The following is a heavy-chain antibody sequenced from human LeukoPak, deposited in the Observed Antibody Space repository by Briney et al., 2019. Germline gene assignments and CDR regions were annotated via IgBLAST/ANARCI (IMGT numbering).Heavy chain of an antibody. Sequence: GGSLRLSCAASGFTYSSYSMNWVRQAPGKGLEWVSSISSSSSYIYYADSVKGRFTISRDNAKNSLYLQMNSLRAEDTAVYYCARDFDSSGLRYFQHWGQGTLVTVSS. CDR1: GFTYSSYS. D-gene: IGHD3-22*01. V-gene: IGHV3-21*01. J-gene: IGHJ1*01. CDR2: ISSSSSYI. CDR3: ARDFDSSGLRYFQH.